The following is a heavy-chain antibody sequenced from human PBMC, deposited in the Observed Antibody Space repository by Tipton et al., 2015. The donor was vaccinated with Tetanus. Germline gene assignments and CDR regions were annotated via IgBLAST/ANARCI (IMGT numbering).Heavy chain of an antibody. CDR2: IYYSGST. V-gene: IGHV4-31*03. CDR1: GGSISSGGYY. CDR3: ARDQARGARGWNYFDY. D-gene: IGHD1-26*01. J-gene: IGHJ4*02. Sequence: GLVKPSQTLSLTCTVSGGSISSGGYYWAWIRQHPGKGLEWIGDIYYSGSTYYNPSLKSRVIISVDTSKNQFSVNLNSVTAADTAVYYCARDQARGARGWNYFDYWGQGALATVSS.